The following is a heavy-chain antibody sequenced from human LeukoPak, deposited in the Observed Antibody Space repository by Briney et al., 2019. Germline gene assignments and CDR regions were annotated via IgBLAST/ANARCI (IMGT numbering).Heavy chain of an antibody. CDR1: GFTFSSYA. D-gene: IGHD3-10*01. Sequence: GGSLRLSCVASGFTFSSYAMHWVRQAPGKGLEWVAVISYDGSNKYYADSVKGRFTISRDNSKNTLYLQMNSLRAEDTAVYYCARGHPLWFGELLYPSDYWGQGTLVTVSS. CDR2: ISYDGSNK. CDR3: ARGHPLWFGELLYPSDY. V-gene: IGHV3-30-3*01. J-gene: IGHJ4*02.